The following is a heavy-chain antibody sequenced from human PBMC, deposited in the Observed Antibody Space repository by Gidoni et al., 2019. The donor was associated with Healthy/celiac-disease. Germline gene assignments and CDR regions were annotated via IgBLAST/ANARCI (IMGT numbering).Heavy chain of an antibody. CDR1: GFTFDDYA. Sequence: EVQLVESGGGLVQPGRSLRLSCAASGFTFDDYAMHWFRQAPGKGLEWVSGISWNSGSIGYADSVKGRFTISRDNAKNSLYLQMNSLRAEDTALYYCAKDSIRGVGTAMALTPFDYWGQGTLVTVSS. J-gene: IGHJ4*02. CDR2: ISWNSGSI. CDR3: AKDSIRGVGTAMALTPFDY. V-gene: IGHV3-9*01. D-gene: IGHD5-18*01.